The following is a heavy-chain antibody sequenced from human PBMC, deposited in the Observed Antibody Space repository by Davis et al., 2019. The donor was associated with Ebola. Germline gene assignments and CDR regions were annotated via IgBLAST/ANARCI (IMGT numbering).Heavy chain of an antibody. V-gene: IGHV4-31*03. CDR3: AREFGADLDV. J-gene: IGHJ6*02. CDR1: GGSISSSGYY. Sequence: PSETLSLTCTVSGGSISSSGYYWNWIRQHPGKGLEWIGYIYYTGRTYYSPSLKSRITMSLDTSKNQFSLKLSSVTAADTAVYYCAREFGADLDVWGQGTTVTVSS. D-gene: IGHD3-16*01. CDR2: IYYTGRT.